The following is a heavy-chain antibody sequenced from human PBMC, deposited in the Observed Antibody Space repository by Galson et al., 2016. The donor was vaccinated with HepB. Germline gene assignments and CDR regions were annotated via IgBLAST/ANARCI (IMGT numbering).Heavy chain of an antibody. CDR3: ARAPTLTTIWDS. CDR2: LYISGTT. CDR1: GITVTSNY. D-gene: IGHD4-11*01. J-gene: IGHJ4*02. V-gene: IGHV3-53*01. Sequence: SLRLSCAASGITVTSNYISWVRQAPGKGLEWVAILYISGTTVYSDSVRGRFTISRDDAKNTIHLQMNSLRVEDTAIYYCARAPTLTTIWDSWGQGTLVTVSS.